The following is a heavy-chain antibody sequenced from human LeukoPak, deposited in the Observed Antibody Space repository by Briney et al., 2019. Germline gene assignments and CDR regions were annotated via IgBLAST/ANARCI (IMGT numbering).Heavy chain of an antibody. D-gene: IGHD3-16*02. J-gene: IGHJ4*02. CDR3: ARRFLRLGELSPIDY. CDR1: GYSISSGYY. CDR2: IYHSGST. Sequence: ASETLSLTCAVSGYSISSGYYWGWTRQPPGKGLEWIGSIYHSGSTYYNPSLKSRVTISVDTSKNQFSLKLSSVTAADTAVYYCARRFLRLGELSPIDYWGQGTLVTVSS. V-gene: IGHV4-38-2*01.